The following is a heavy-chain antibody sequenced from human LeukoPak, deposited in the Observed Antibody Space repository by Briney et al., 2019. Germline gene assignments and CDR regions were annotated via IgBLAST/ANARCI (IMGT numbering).Heavy chain of an antibody. CDR3: ARDYYGSGSYPPAFVY. CDR1: GYTFTSYY. J-gene: IGHJ4*02. V-gene: IGHV1-46*01. CDR2: INPSGGST. D-gene: IGHD3-10*01. Sequence: PGGSLRLSCAASGYTFTSYYMHWVRQAPGQGLEWMGIINPSGGSTSYAQKFQGRVTMTRDTSTSTVYMELSSLRSEDTAVYYCARDYYGSGSYPPAFVYWGQGTLVTVSS.